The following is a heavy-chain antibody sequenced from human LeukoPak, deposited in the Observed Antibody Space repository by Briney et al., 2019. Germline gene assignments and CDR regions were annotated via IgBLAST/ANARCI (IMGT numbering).Heavy chain of an antibody. CDR3: ARGVTVDFWSGYSPVYFDY. CDR1: GGSISSYY. CDR2: IYYSGST. J-gene: IGHJ4*02. V-gene: IGHV4-59*01. D-gene: IGHD3-3*01. Sequence: PSETLSLTCTVSGGSISSYYWSWIRQPPGKGLEWIGYIYYSGSTNYNPSLKSRVTISVDTSKNQFSLKLSSVTAADTAVYYCARGVTVDFWSGYSPVYFDYWGQGTLVTVSS.